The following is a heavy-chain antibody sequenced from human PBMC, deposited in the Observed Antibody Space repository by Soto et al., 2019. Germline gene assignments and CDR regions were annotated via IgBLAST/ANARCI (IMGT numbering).Heavy chain of an antibody. J-gene: IGHJ3*02. CDR1: GGSTSSYY. CDR3: ARSEAFDI. V-gene: IGHV4-59*08. CDR2: IYYSGST. Sequence: PSETLSLTCTFSGGSTSSYYWSWIRQPPGKGLEWIGYIYYSGSTNYNPSLKSRVTISVDTSKNQFSLKLSSVTAADTAVYYCARSEAFDIRGQGTMVTLSS.